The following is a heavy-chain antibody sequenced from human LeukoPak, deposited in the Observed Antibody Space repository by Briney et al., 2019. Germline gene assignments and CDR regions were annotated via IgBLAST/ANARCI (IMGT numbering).Heavy chain of an antibody. J-gene: IGHJ2*01. CDR2: ISGYNGNT. D-gene: IGHD5-12*01. CDR1: GYTFINYG. V-gene: IGHV1-18*04. CDR3: ARVSTNSRVGGSDTQWYFDL. Sequence: ASVKVSCKASGYTFINYGFTWVRQAPGQGLEWMGWISGYNGNTNYLQKFQGKVTMTTDTSTNTVYMELRSLSSDDTGVYYCARVSTNSRVGGSDTQWYFDLWGRGTLVTVSS.